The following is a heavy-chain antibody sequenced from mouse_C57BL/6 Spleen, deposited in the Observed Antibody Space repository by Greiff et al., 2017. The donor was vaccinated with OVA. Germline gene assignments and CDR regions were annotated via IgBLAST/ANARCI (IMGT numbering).Heavy chain of an antibody. CDR1: GYTFTDYN. CDR3: AREILRWFAY. CDR2: INPNNGGT. D-gene: IGHD1-1*01. V-gene: IGHV1-22*01. J-gene: IGHJ3*01. Sequence: EVQLVESGPELVKPGASVKMSCKASGYTFTDYNMHWVKQSHGKSLEWIGYINPNNGGTSYNQKFKGKATLTVNKSSSTAYMELRSLTSEESAVYYCAREILRWFAYWGQGTLVTVSA.